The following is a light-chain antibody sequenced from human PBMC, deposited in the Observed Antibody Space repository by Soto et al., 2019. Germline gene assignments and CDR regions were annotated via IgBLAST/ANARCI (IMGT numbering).Light chain of an antibody. Sequence: EIVLTQFPATLSLSPGEEATLSCRASQSFGTSLAWYQQRPAQAPRLLIYDTFKVAAGVPARFSGSGSGADFTLTISCLEPEDFAVYYCQHGGSFGGGTQVEIK. CDR2: DTF. CDR1: QSFGTS. CDR3: QHGGS. V-gene: IGKV3-11*01. J-gene: IGKJ4*01.